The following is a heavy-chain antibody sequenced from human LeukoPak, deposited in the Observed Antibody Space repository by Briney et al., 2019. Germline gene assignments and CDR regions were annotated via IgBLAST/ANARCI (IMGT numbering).Heavy chain of an antibody. CDR3: ARGVEWQQLWSRGYYFDY. CDR2: ISTNNGNT. J-gene: IGHJ4*02. D-gene: IGHD5-18*01. Sequence: ASVKVSCKASGGTFSSYAISWVRQAPGQGLEWMGWISTNNGNTDYAQSLQGRVTMTTDTSTNTASMELRSLRSDDTAVYYCARGVEWQQLWSRGYYFDYWGQGTPVTVSS. V-gene: IGHV1-18*01. CDR1: GGTFSSYA.